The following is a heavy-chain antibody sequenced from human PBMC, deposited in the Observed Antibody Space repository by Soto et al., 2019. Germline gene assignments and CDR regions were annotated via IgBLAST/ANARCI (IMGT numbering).Heavy chain of an antibody. CDR2: IYWDDDK. J-gene: IGHJ4*02. CDR3: AHIFDFDWVWAFEY. V-gene: IGHV2-5*02. Sequence: QITLKESGPTLVKPTQTLTLTCTFSGFPLDTSGVGVGWIRQPPGKTLEWLALIYWDDDKRYSPSLNSRLTITQDTSKNQVVLRMTNVDPVDTATYYCAHIFDFDWVWAFEYWGQGALATVSS. CDR1: GFPLDTSGVG. D-gene: IGHD3-9*01.